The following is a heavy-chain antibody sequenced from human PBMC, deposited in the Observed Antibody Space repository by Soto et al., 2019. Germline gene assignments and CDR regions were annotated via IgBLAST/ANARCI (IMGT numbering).Heavy chain of an antibody. CDR1: GYTFTSYD. V-gene: IGHV1-8*02. CDR3: ARGSFSTGELDY. J-gene: IGHJ4*02. D-gene: IGHD7-27*01. Sequence: ASVQVSCKASGYTFTSYDINWVRQATGQGLEWMGWMNPNSGNTGNAQKFQGRVTMTRNTSISTAYLELSSLRSEDSAVYYWARGSFSTGELDYWGQGTMVTVSS. CDR2: MNPNSGNT.